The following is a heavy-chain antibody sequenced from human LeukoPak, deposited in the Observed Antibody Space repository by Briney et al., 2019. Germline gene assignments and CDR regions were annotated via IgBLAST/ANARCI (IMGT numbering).Heavy chain of an antibody. V-gene: IGHV3-23*01. J-gene: IGHJ4*02. CDR2: TSGSGGRT. CDR3: AKSTYRDIPHFGS. D-gene: IGHD2-21*01. Sequence: PGGSLRLSCAASGFTFSSYAMSWVRQAPGKGLEWVSGTSGSGGRTYYADSVKGRFTISRDNSKNTLYLQMNSLRAEDTAVYYCAKSTYRDIPHFGSWGQGTLVTVSS. CDR1: GFTFSSYA.